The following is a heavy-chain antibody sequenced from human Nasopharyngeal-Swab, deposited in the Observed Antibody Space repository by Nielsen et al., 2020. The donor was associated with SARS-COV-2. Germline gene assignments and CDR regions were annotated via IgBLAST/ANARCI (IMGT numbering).Heavy chain of an antibody. CDR3: VKDHRHSSGYYYYRMDV. CDR1: GFTFSDDS. CDR2: ISSNGGST. Sequence: GGSLRLSCAASGFTFSDDSMHWVRQAPGKGLEYVSSISSNGGSTYYADSVKGRFTISRDNSKNTLYLQMSSLRAEDTAVYYCVKDHRHSSGYYYYRMDVWGQGTTVTVSS. J-gene: IGHJ6*02. D-gene: IGHD3-22*01. V-gene: IGHV3-64D*06.